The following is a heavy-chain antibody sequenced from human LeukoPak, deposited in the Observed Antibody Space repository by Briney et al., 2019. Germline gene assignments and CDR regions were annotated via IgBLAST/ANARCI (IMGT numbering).Heavy chain of an antibody. V-gene: IGHV3-7*01. Sequence: QPGGSLRLSCAASGFPFNTYWMTWVRQAPGKGLEWVANIKEDGSEEHYVDSVKGRFTISRDNAKNSLYLQMNSLRAADTAVYYCTPEVWELQGASDIWGQGTMVTVSS. J-gene: IGHJ3*02. D-gene: IGHD1-26*01. CDR3: TPEVWELQGASDI. CDR1: GFPFNTYW. CDR2: IKEDGSEE.